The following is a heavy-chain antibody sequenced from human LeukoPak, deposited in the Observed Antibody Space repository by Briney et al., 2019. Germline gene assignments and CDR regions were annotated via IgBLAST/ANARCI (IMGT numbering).Heavy chain of an antibody. D-gene: IGHD3-9*01. CDR1: GYTLTELS. Sequence: ASVKVSCKVSGYTLTELSMHWVRQAPGKGLEWMGGFDPEDGETIYAQKFQGRVTMTEDTSTDTAYMALSSLRSEDTAVYYCATDLTGNTGWFDPWGQGTLVTVSS. J-gene: IGHJ5*02. CDR3: ATDLTGNTGWFDP. V-gene: IGHV1-24*01. CDR2: FDPEDGET.